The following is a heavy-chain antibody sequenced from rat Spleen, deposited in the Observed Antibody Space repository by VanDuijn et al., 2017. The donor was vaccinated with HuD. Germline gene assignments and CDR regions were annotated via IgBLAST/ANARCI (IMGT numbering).Heavy chain of an antibody. CDR2: INYVGGSD. Sequence: EVQLVESDGGLVQPGRSLKVACEASGFTFSDYYMAWVCEAPKKGLEGVASINYVGGSDHYGDSVKSLFTISRDNAKSTLYLQINSLRSEDTATYYCARPPYDCTYYHYFDYWCQGVMVTVSS. D-gene: IGHD1-12*02. CDR1: GFTFSDYY. J-gene: IGHJ2*01. V-gene: IGHV5-22*01. CDR3: ARPPYDCTYYHYFDY.